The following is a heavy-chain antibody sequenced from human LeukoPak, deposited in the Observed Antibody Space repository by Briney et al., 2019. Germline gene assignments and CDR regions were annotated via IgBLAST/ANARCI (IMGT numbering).Heavy chain of an antibody. CDR1: RFTFITND. Sequence: PGGSLRLSCAASRFTFITNDMTWVRQAPGKGLEWVSVLYSDGNTKYADSVQGRFTISRDNSKNTLYLEMNSLSSDDTSVYYCARGVEPLAANTLAYWGQGTLVTVSS. J-gene: IGHJ4*02. V-gene: IGHV3-53*01. D-gene: IGHD1-14*01. CDR2: LYSDGNT. CDR3: ARGVEPLAANTLAY.